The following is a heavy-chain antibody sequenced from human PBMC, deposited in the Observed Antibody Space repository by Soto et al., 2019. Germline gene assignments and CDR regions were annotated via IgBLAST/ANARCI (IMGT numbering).Heavy chain of an antibody. Sequence: GQLLESGGGMVQPGGALRLSCAASGFTFSSFAMNWVLLPPGRGLEWVAAVTSSASSTHYADSVKERFTISTYNSKNTLYLQMNSLRADDTAVYYCSKGGAVLLDPFDVWGQGTMVTVPS. CDR3: SKGGAVLLDPFDV. J-gene: IGHJ3*01. CDR1: GFTFSSFA. V-gene: IGHV3-23*01. D-gene: IGHD1-26*01. CDR2: VTSSASST.